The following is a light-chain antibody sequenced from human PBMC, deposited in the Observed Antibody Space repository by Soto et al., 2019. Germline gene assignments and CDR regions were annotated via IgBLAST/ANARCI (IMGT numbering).Light chain of an antibody. CDR1: SSDVGGYNY. J-gene: IGLJ2*01. CDR3: SSYSSTGTLRV. CDR2: DVS. Sequence: QSVLTQPASVSGSPGQSITISCTGTSSDVGGYNYVSWYQQHPGKAPKLMIYDVSNRPSGVSNRFSGSKSGTTASLTISGLAAEDEADYYCSSYSSTGTLRVFGGGTKLTVL. V-gene: IGLV2-14*01.